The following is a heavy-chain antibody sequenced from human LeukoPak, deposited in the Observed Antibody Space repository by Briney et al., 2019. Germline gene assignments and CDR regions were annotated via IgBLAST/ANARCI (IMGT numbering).Heavy chain of an antibody. Sequence: PGGSLRLSCAASGFTFSSYSMNWVRQAPGKGLEWVSSISSSSSYIYYADSVKGRFTISRDNGKNSLYLQLNSLSAEDTAVYYCASDKTLNYYGSGLLDIWGQGTMVTVSS. CDR1: GFTFSSYS. J-gene: IGHJ3*02. CDR3: ASDKTLNYYGSGLLDI. V-gene: IGHV3-21*01. CDR2: ISSSSSYI. D-gene: IGHD3-10*01.